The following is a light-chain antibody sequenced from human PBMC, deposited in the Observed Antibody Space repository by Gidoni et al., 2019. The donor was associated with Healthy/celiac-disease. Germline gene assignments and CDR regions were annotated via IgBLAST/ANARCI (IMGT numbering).Light chain of an antibody. J-gene: IGKJ2*01. Sequence: EIVITQSPATLSVSPGDRATSSCRASQSVSSNFAWYQQKTGHAPRLLIYGAATRATGIPARCSGSGSGTESTLTSSSLQYEDVAVYYCQQYNNWPYTFGQGTKLEIK. CDR1: QSVSSN. CDR3: QQYNNWPYT. CDR2: GAA. V-gene: IGKV3-15*01.